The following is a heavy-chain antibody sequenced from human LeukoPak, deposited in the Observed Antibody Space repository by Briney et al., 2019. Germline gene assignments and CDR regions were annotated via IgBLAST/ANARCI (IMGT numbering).Heavy chain of an antibody. D-gene: IGHD1-1*01. CDR3: ARRGVQLQRISWFDP. CDR2: IINSGNTI. Sequence: GGSLRLSCAASGFTFSDYYMSWIRQAPGKGLEWVSYIINSGNTIYYADSVKGRFTISRNNAKNSLYLQMNSLRAEDTAVYYCARRGVQLQRISWFDPWGQGNLVTVSS. V-gene: IGHV3-11*01. CDR1: GFTFSDYY. J-gene: IGHJ5*02.